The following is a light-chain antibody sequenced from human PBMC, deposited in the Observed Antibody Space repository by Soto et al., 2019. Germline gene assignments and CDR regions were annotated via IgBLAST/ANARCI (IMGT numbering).Light chain of an antibody. Sequence: DVVMTQSPLSLPVTLGQPASISCRSSQSLVYSDGNTYLNWFQQRRGQSPRRLIYKVSNRDSGVPDRFSGSGSGTDFTLKISRVEAEDVGVYYCMQGTHWPPFTFGPGTKVDIK. CDR1: QSLVYSDGNTY. CDR3: MQGTHWPPFT. V-gene: IGKV2-30*01. CDR2: KVS. J-gene: IGKJ3*01.